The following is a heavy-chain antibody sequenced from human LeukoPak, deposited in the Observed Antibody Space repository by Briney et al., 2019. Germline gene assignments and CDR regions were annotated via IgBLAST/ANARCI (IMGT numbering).Heavy chain of an antibody. Sequence: ASVKVSCKASGYPFNGYHMHWVRQAPGQGLEWVGWINPNSGGTNYAQKFQGWVTMTRDTSISTAYMELSRLRSDDTAVYYCARAEYYYDSSGSLGWLDPWGQGTLVTVSS. V-gene: IGHV1-2*04. CDR3: ARAEYYYDSSGSLGWLDP. D-gene: IGHD3-22*01. CDR2: INPNSGGT. J-gene: IGHJ5*02. CDR1: GYPFNGYH.